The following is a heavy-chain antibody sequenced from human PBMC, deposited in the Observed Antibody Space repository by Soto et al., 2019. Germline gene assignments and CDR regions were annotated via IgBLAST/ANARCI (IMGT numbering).Heavy chain of an antibody. CDR2: IIPNFGGT. V-gene: IGHV1-69*05. Sequence: SVKVSCKASGGTFSSYAISWVRQAPGQGLEWMGEIIPNFGGTNYAQKFQGWVTMTTDTSISTAYMELSRLTSDDTAVYYCARGGSLWCGDLSGYYYGMDVRGQGT. J-gene: IGHJ6*02. CDR1: GGTFSSYA. CDR3: ARGGSLWCGDLSGYYYGMDV. D-gene: IGHD3-10*01.